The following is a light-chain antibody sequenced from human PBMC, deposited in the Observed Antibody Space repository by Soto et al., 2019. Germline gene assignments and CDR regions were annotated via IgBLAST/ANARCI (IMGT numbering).Light chain of an antibody. CDR1: SSNIGSNS. J-gene: IGLJ1*01. V-gene: IGLV1-44*01. CDR3: QSYDSSLSALYV. Sequence: QSVLTQPPSASGTPGQRVTISCSGSSSNIGSNSVNWYQQLPGTAPKLLIYINDQRPSGVPDRFSGSTSGTSVSLAITGLQAEDEADYYCQSYDSSLSALYVFGTGTKVTV. CDR2: IND.